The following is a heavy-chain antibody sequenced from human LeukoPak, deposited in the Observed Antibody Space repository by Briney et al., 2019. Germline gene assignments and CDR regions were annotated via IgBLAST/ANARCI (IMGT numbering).Heavy chain of an antibody. CDR2: MNPNSGNT. D-gene: IGHD3-10*01. Sequence: ASVKVSCKASGYTFTSYDINWVRQATGQGLEWMGWMNPNSGNTGYAQKFQGRVTITRSTSISTAYMELSSLRSEDTAVYYCAXXGFYGSGSYYNLDSWGQGTLVTVSS. CDR1: GYTFTSYD. CDR3: AXXGFYGSGSYYNLDS. V-gene: IGHV1-8*03. J-gene: IGHJ4*02.